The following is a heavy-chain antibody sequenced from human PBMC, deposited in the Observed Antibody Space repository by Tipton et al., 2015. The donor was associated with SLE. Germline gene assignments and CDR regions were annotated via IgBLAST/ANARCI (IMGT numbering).Heavy chain of an antibody. CDR2: IYYSGST. D-gene: IGHD6-13*01. V-gene: IGHV4-61*08. Sequence: TLSLTCTVSGGSISSGAYYWNWIRQPPGKGLEWIGYIYYSGSTNYNPSLKSRVTISVDTSKNQFSLKLSSVTAADTAVYYCARSAGYGSNWAHFDYWGQGTLVTVSS. J-gene: IGHJ4*02. CDR3: ARSAGYGSNWAHFDY. CDR1: GGSISSGAYY.